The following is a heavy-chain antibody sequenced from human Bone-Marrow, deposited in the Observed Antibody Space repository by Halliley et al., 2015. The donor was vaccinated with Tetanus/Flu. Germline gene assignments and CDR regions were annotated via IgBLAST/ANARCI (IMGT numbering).Heavy chain of an antibody. J-gene: IGHJ4*02. V-gene: IGHV3-48*03. D-gene: IGHD3-10*01. Sequence: ADSVKGRFTISRDNAKNSLYLQMGGLRVEDTAVYYCGPDEPGIFGFDGWGQGAPVTGSS. CDR3: GPDEPGIFGFDG.